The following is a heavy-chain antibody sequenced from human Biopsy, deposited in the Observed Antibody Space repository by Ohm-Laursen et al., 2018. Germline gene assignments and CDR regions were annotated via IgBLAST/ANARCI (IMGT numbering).Heavy chain of an antibody. CDR3: ARERGGYKRTDY. CDR1: GYTLTSYG. Sequence: ASVKVSCKASGYTLTSYGISWVRQAPGQGLEWMGWINTYNGNTNYAQNLQGRVTMTTDTSTSTAYMELRSLRSDDTAVYYCARERGGYKRTDYWGQGTLVTVSS. CDR2: INTYNGNT. D-gene: IGHD5-24*01. J-gene: IGHJ4*02. V-gene: IGHV1-18*01.